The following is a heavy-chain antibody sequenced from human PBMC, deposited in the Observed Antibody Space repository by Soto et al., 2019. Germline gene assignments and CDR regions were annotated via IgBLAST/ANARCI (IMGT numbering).Heavy chain of an antibody. J-gene: IGHJ4*02. CDR2: INPNSGGT. CDR3: ATTGLVVVTASAFDY. Sequence: QVQLVQSGAEVKKPGASVKVSCKASGYTFTGYYMHWVRQAPGQGLEWMGWINPNSGGTNYAQKFQCRVTMTRDTSISTAYMELSRLRSDDTAVYYCATTGLVVVTASAFDYWGQGTLVTVSS. V-gene: IGHV1-2*02. D-gene: IGHD2-21*02. CDR1: GYTFTGYY.